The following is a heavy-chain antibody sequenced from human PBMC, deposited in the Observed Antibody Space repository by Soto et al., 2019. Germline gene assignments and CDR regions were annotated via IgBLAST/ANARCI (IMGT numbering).Heavy chain of an antibody. Sequence: QMQLVESGGGVVQPGRSLRLSCAASGFTFKNYGMHWVRQAPGKGLEWVAIIWYDGSNKYYADSVKGRFTISRDNSKNTLXXQXNXXRAEDTAVYYCARDDGSYCAADCQYSPYYYYGMDVWGQGTTVTVSS. CDR2: IWYDGSNK. V-gene: IGHV3-33*01. CDR1: GFTFKNYG. CDR3: ARDDGSYCAADCQYSPYYYYGMDV. J-gene: IGHJ6*02. D-gene: IGHD2-21*02.